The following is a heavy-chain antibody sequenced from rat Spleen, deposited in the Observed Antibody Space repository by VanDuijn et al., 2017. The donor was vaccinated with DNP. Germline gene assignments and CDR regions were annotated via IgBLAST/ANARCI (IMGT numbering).Heavy chain of an antibody. J-gene: IGHJ2*01. CDR1: GFIFRDYN. CDR3: ATHDFHY. Sequence: EVQLVESGGGLVQPGRSLKLSCAASGFIFRDYNMAWVRQAPKKGLEWVATINYDGSSTYYRDSVKGRFTISRDNAKTTLYLQMDSLRSEDTATYYCATHDFHYWGQGVMVTVSS. CDR2: INYDGSST. V-gene: IGHV5-7*01.